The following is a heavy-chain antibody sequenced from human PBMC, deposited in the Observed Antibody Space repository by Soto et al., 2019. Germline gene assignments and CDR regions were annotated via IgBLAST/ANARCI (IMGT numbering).Heavy chain of an antibody. J-gene: IGHJ4*02. Sequence: SETLSLTCTVSGGSISSSSYYWGWIRQPPGKGLEWIGSIYYSGSTYYNPSLKSRVTISVDTSKNQFSLKLSSVTAADTAVYYCAGYGSGSNAFDYWGQGTLVTVSS. CDR1: GGSISSSSYY. D-gene: IGHD3-10*01. V-gene: IGHV4-39*07. CDR3: AGYGSGSNAFDY. CDR2: IYYSGST.